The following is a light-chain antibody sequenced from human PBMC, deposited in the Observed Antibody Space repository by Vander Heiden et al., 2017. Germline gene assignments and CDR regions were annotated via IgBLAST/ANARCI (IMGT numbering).Light chain of an antibody. CDR2: DNS. CDR3: QSYDSSLSAVV. Sequence: QSVLTQPPSVSGAPGQRVTIPCTGSSSNIGAGYDVHWYQQLPGTAPKLLIYDNSNRPSGVPDRFSGSKSGTSASLAITGLQAEDEADYYCQSYDSSLSAVVFGGGTKLTVL. V-gene: IGLV1-40*01. CDR1: SSNIGAGYD. J-gene: IGLJ2*01.